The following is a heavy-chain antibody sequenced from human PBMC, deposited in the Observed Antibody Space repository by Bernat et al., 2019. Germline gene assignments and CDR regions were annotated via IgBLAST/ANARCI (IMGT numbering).Heavy chain of an antibody. CDR3: ARALMSYYDRYDY. CDR2: ISGGSTST. V-gene: IGHV3-11*05. CDR1: VFTFSDYY. D-gene: IGHD3-16*01. Sequence: QLHLVESGGGLVKPGGSLILSCAASVFTFSDYYMSWFRQAPGKGLDWVSYISGGSTSTSYADSVNGRFTMSRDNAKKSLFLQMNSLRAEDTAVYYCARALMSYYDRYDYWGQGTLVTVSS. J-gene: IGHJ4*02.